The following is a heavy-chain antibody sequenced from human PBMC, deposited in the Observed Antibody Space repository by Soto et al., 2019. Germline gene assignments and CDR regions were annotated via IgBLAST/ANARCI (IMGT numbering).Heavy chain of an antibody. CDR1: GFNFSGSS. Sequence: EVRLLQSGGGLVQPGGSLRLSCAASGFNFSGSSMSWVRQAPGKGLHWVSGISRTGGRTFYTDSVKGRSTISRDNSDNTLHLQMNRLRVEDTALYYCATYDFWRFDYWGQGIVVTVCS. D-gene: IGHD3-3*01. CDR3: ATYDFWRFDY. V-gene: IGHV3-23*01. J-gene: IGHJ4*02. CDR2: ISRTGGRT.